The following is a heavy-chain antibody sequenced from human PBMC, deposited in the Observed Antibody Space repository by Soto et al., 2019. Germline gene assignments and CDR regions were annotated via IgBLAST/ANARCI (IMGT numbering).Heavy chain of an antibody. V-gene: IGHV5-10-1*01. CDR1: GYSFAGYW. Sequence: SLKISCKGSGYSFAGYWITWVRQKPGKGLEWMGRIDPSDSQTYYSPSFRGHVTISVTKSITTVFLQWSSLRASDTAMYYCARQIYDSDTGPNFQYYFDSWGQGTPVTVSS. J-gene: IGHJ4*02. CDR3: ARQIYDSDTGPNFQYYFDS. D-gene: IGHD3-22*01. CDR2: IDPSDSQT.